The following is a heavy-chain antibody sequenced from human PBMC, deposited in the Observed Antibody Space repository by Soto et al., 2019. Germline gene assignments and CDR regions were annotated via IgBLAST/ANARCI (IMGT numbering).Heavy chain of an antibody. CDR2: INPSVGST. V-gene: IGHV1-46*01. CDR3: ATEGDSGSHL. D-gene: IGHD1-26*01. Sequence: ASVKVSCKASGYTFTSDYMHWVRQAPGQVLEWMGIINPSVGSTSYAQKFQGRVTMTRDTSTSTVYMELRSLRSAATAVYYCATEGDSGSHLWGRGTLVTVSS. CDR1: GYTFTSDY. J-gene: IGHJ4*02.